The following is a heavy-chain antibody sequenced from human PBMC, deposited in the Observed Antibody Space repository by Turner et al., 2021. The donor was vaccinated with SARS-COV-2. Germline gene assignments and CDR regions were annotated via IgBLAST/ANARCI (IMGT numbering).Heavy chain of an antibody. Sequence: EVQLVESGGSLVQPGGSLRLSCAASGFTFSSYSMNWVRQAPGKGLEWVSSITGSSGYIYYADSVKGRFTISRDNAKTSLYLQMNSLRAEDTAVYYCARVFPTDSSVWYRYYYYYGMDVWGQGTTVTVSS. CDR3: ARVFPTDSSVWYRYYYYYGMDV. CDR2: ITGSSGYI. V-gene: IGHV3-21*01. CDR1: GFTFSSYS. D-gene: IGHD6-19*01. J-gene: IGHJ6*02.